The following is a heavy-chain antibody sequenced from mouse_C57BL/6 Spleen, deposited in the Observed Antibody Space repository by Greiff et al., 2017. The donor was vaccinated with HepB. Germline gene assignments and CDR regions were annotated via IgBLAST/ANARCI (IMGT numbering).Heavy chain of an antibody. V-gene: IGHV1-69*01. CDR2: IYPSDSYT. CDR1: GYTFTSYW. CDR3: ASSSGYVDY. Sequence: QVQLQQPGAELVMPGASVKLSCKASGYTFTSYWMHWVKQRPGQGLEWIGEIYPSDSYTNYNQKFKGKSTLTVDKSSSTAYMQLSSLTSEDSAVYYCASSSGYVDYWGQGTTLTVSS. J-gene: IGHJ2*01. D-gene: IGHD3-2*02.